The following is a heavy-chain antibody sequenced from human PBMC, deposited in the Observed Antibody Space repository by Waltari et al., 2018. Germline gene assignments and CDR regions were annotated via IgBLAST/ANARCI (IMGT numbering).Heavy chain of an antibody. V-gene: IGHV4-4*09. J-gene: IGHJ4*02. D-gene: IGHD3-10*01. CDR3: ARSKTGVRGANSGWDS. Sequence: QVQLQESGPGLVKPSETLSLTCAVSGGSVISNYCSWIRQSPGKGLEWIGYIYFNEYTDYNPSLRRRVTISVDTSKNQFSLKLLSVTAADTAIYFCARSKTGVRGANSGWDSWGQGTLVSVSS. CDR2: IYFNEYT. CDR1: GGSVISNY.